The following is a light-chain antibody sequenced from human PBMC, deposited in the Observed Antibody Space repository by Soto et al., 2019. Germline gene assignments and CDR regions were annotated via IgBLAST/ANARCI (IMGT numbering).Light chain of an antibody. V-gene: IGKV3-15*01. Sequence: EIVMTQSPATLSVSPGERATLSCRASQSVSSNLAWYQQKPGQAPRLLIYGASTRATGIPARFSGSGSGTEFTLTISSLQSEDFALYYFQQYNNWPYTFGQGTKLEIK. CDR2: GAS. CDR3: QQYNNWPYT. CDR1: QSVSSN. J-gene: IGKJ2*01.